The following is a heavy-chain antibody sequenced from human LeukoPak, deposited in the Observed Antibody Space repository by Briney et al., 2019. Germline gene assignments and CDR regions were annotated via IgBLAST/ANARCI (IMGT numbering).Heavy chain of an antibody. CDR2: IYYSGST. V-gene: IGHV4-39*07. J-gene: IGHJ6*02. CDR1: GGSISSSSYY. D-gene: IGHD2/OR15-2a*01. CDR3: AGVVRTFSGMDA. Sequence: PSETLSLTCTVSGGSISSSSYYWGWIRQPPGKGLEWIGSIYYSGSTYYNPSLKSRVTISVDTSKNQFSLKLSSVTAADTAVYYCAGVVRTFSGMDAWGQGTTVTVSS.